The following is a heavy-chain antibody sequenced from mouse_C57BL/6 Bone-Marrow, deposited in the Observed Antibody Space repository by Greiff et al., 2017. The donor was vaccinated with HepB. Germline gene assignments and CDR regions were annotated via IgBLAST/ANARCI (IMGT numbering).Heavy chain of an antibody. J-gene: IGHJ3*01. Sequence: VQLQQPGAELVKPGASVKLSCKASCYTFTSYWMHWVKQRPGQGLEWIGMIHPNSGSTNYNEKFKSKATLTVDKSSSTAYMQLSSLTSEDSAVYYCARGVYYYGSSPFAYWGQGTLVTVSA. V-gene: IGHV1-64*01. CDR3: ARGVYYYGSSPFAY. CDR1: CYTFTSYW. CDR2: IHPNSGST. D-gene: IGHD1-1*01.